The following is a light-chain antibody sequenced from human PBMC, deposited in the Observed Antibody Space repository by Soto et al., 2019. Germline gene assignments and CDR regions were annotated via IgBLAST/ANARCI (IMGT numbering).Light chain of an antibody. CDR2: DVG. CDR1: SSDVGAFDY. V-gene: IGLV2-14*03. J-gene: IGLJ1*01. CDR3: SSYTTATVYV. Sequence: QSVLTQPASLSGSPGQSITISCTGNSSDVGAFDYVSWYQQHPGEVPKLLIYDVGNRPSGVSNRFSGSKSGNTASLTISGLQAEDEADYYCSSYTTATVYVFATGTKVTVL.